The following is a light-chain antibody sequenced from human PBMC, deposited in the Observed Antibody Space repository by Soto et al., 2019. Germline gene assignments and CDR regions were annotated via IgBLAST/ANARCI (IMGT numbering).Light chain of an antibody. CDR2: EVS. CDR3: FSYTPSSAPYV. Sequence: QSALTQPASVSGSPGQSITISCTGTTSDVGDYNYVSWYQQHPGKVPKVLIYEVSNRPSGVSYRFSGSKSGNTASLTISGLQAEDEASYYCFSYTPSSAPYVFGTGTKLTVL. V-gene: IGLV2-14*01. J-gene: IGLJ1*01. CDR1: TSDVGDYNY.